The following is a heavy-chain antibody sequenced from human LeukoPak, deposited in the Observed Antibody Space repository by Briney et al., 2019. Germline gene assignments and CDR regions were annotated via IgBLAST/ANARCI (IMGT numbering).Heavy chain of an antibody. D-gene: IGHD6-19*01. V-gene: IGHV4-30-4*08. Sequence: SETLSLTCTVSGGSISSGDYYWSWIRQPPGKGLEWIGYIYYSGSTYYNPSLKSRVTISVDTSKNQFSLKLSSVTAADTAVYYCARGAVMGSGWYIPTPTSFDYWGQGTLVTVSS. CDR3: ARGAVMGSGWYIPTPTSFDY. J-gene: IGHJ4*02. CDR1: GGSISSGDYY. CDR2: IYYSGST.